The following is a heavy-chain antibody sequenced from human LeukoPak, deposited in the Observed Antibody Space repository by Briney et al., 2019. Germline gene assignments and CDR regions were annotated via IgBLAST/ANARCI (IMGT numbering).Heavy chain of an antibody. J-gene: IGHJ5*02. D-gene: IGHD3-10*01. CDR1: RGTFSNYA. CDR3: ARDLTMVRGARYRPYNWFDP. CDR2: IIPIFGTA. V-gene: IGHV1-69*13. Sequence: SVKVSCKASRGTFSNYAFIWVRQDPGQGLEWMGGIIPIFGTASYAQKFQGRVKISADESTSTVNMELSSLRSEDTALYYCARDLTMVRGARYRPYNWFDPWGQGTLVTVSS.